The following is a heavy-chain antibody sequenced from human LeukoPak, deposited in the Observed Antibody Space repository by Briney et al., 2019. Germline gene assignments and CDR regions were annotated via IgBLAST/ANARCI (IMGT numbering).Heavy chain of an antibody. CDR2: INPNSGGT. CDR1: GYTFTGYY. CDR3: ASSTWDESKRYYYYGMDV. V-gene: IGHV1-2*04. J-gene: IGHJ6*02. D-gene: IGHD1-26*01. Sequence: ASVKVSCKASGYTFTGYYMHWVRQAPGQGLEWRGWINPNSGGTNYAQKFQGWVTMARDTSISTAYMELSRLRSDDTAVYYCASSTWDESKRYYYYGMDVWGQGTTVTVSS.